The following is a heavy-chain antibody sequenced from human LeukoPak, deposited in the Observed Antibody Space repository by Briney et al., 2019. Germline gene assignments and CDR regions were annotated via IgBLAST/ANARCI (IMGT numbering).Heavy chain of an antibody. CDR3: AKDLVVAAAGTWFDP. J-gene: IGHJ5*02. D-gene: IGHD6-13*01. CDR1: GFTFSSYW. V-gene: IGHV3-23*01. Sequence: GGSLRLSCAASGFTFSSYWMSWVRQAPGKGLEWVSAISGSGGSTYYADSVKGRFTISRDNSKNTLYLQMNSLRAEDTAVYYCAKDLVVAAAGTWFDPWGQGTLVTVSS. CDR2: ISGSGGST.